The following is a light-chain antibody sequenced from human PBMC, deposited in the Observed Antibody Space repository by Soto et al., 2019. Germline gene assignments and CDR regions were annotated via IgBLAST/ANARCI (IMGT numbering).Light chain of an antibody. J-gene: IGKJ5*01. Sequence: DIQMTQSPSTLSASVGDRVTITCRASQGISTWLAWYQQKPGKAPKLLIYGASSSQSGVPSRFSGSGSGTDFTLTISNLQPEYFATYYCQQANSFPISFGQGTRLEIK. V-gene: IGKV1-12*01. CDR3: QQANSFPIS. CDR1: QGISTW. CDR2: GAS.